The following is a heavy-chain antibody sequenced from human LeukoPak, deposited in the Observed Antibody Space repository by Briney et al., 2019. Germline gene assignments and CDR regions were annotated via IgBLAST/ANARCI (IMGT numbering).Heavy chain of an antibody. CDR2: ISSGSSTM. CDR1: GFTFSSYS. Sequence: PGGSLRLSCAASGFTFSSYSMDWVRQAPGKGLEWVSYISSGSSTMYYADSVKGRFTISRDNANNSLYLQMNSLSAEDTAVYYCARARYSSSWYLDYWGQGTLVTVSS. D-gene: IGHD6-13*01. V-gene: IGHV3-48*04. CDR3: ARARYSSSWYLDY. J-gene: IGHJ4*02.